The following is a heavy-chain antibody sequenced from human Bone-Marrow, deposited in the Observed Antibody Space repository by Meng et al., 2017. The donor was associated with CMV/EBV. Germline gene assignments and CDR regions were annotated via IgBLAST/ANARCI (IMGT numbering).Heavy chain of an antibody. V-gene: IGHV3-15*01. CDR2: IKSKTDGGTT. J-gene: IGHJ5*02. D-gene: IGHD2-2*01. CDR1: GFPFSNAW. CDR3: TTERVLEDIVEEPAAMFHWFDP. Sequence: GESLKIPCAASGFPFSNAWLSWVRQAPGKGLEWVGRIKSKTDGGTTDYAAPVKGRFTISRDDSKNTLYLQMNSLKTEDTAVYYCTTERVLEDIVEEPAAMFHWFDPWGQGTLVTVSS.